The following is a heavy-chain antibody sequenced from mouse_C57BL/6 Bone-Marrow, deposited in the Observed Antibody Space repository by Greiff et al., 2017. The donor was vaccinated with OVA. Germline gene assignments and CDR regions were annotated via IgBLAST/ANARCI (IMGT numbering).Heavy chain of an antibody. Sequence: QVQLQQSGAELVRPGTSVKVSCKASGYAFTNYLIEWVKQRPGQRLEWIGVINPGSGGTNYNEKFKGKATLTADKSSSTAYMQLSSLTSEDSAVYFCARGDGYYAMDYWGQGTSVTVSS. CDR3: ARGDGYYAMDY. J-gene: IGHJ4*01. CDR2: INPGSGGT. V-gene: IGHV1-54*01. D-gene: IGHD2-3*01. CDR1: GYAFTNYL.